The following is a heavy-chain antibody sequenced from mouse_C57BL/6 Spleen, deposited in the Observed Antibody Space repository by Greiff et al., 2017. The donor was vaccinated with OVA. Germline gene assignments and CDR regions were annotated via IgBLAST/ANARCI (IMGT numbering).Heavy chain of an antibody. V-gene: IGHV5-4*01. CDR2: ISDGGSYT. J-gene: IGHJ2*01. Sequence: EVKLVESGGGLVKPGGSLKLSCAASGFTFSSYAMSWVRQTPEKRLEWVATISDGGSYTYYPDNVKGRFTISRDNAKNNLYLQMSHLKSEDTAMYYCARDGGLTGTDYFDYWGQGTTLTVSS. CDR3: ARDGGLTGTDYFDY. CDR1: GFTFSSYA. D-gene: IGHD4-1*01.